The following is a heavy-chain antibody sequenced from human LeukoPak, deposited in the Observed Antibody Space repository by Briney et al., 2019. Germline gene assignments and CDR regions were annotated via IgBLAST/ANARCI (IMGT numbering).Heavy chain of an antibody. J-gene: IGHJ6*02. V-gene: IGHV3-23*01. CDR2: ISGSGGST. CDR3: AKAGHDYGDYYYYGMDV. CDR1: GFTFSSYA. D-gene: IGHD4-17*01. Sequence: GGSLRLSCAASGFTFSSYAMSWVRQAPGKGLEWVSAISGSGGSTYYADSVKGRFTISRDNSKNTLYLQMNSLRAEDTAVYYCAKAGHDYGDYYYYGMDVWGQGTTVTVSS.